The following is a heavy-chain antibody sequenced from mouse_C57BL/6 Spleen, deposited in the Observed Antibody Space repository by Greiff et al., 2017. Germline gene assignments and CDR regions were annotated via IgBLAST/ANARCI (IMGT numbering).Heavy chain of an antibody. CDR3: ARDDYSNPFAY. V-gene: IGHV5-4*01. J-gene: IGHJ3*01. Sequence: EVQLVESGGGLVKPGGSLKLSCAASGFTFSSYAMSWVRQTPEKRLEWVATISDGGSYTYYPDNVKGRFTISRDNAKNNLYLQMSHLKSEDTAMYYCARDDYSNPFAYWGQGTLVTVSA. D-gene: IGHD2-5*01. CDR1: GFTFSSYA. CDR2: ISDGGSYT.